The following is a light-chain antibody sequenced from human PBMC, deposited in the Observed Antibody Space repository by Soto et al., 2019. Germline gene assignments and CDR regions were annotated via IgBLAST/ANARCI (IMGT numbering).Light chain of an antibody. CDR2: QAS. Sequence: DIPMTQSPSTLSASIGDRVTITCRASQSILSWLAWYQQTPGKAPNLLIYQASRLQSGVPSRFSGSGSGTEFNLTISSLQPDDFATYYCQQHNSYPGTFGQGTKLEIK. CDR3: QQHNSYPGT. V-gene: IGKV1-5*03. CDR1: QSILSW. J-gene: IGKJ2*01.